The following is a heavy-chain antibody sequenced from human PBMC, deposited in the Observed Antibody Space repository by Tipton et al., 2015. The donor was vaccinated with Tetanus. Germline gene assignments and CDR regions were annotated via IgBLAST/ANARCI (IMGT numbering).Heavy chain of an antibody. CDR1: GGPMSNNY. Sequence: TLSLTCTVSGGPMSNNYWSWIRQPPGKGLEWIANIFHSGSTNYSPSLKRRVAISMDTSKNQISLKLSSVTAADTAVYYCARRSYCSSSSCLDALDLWGQGTMVTVSS. V-gene: IGHV4-59*01. D-gene: IGHD2-2*01. CDR3: ARRSYCSSSSCLDALDL. CDR2: IFHSGST. J-gene: IGHJ3*01.